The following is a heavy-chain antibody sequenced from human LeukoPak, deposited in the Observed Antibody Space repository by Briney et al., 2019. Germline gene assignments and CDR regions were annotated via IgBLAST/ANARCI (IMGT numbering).Heavy chain of an antibody. D-gene: IGHD3-22*01. J-gene: IGHJ4*02. V-gene: IGHV4-39*07. CDR3: ARGRGFHDSSGPEIRSFDY. CDR1: GGSTSSSSFY. CDR2: ISYSGRT. Sequence: KPSETLSLTCTVSGGSTSSSSFYWGWIRQPPGKGLECIGRISYSGRTYYNPSLKSRVTISVDTSKNQFSLNLSSVAAADTAVYYCARGRGFHDSSGPEIRSFDYWGQGTLVTVFS.